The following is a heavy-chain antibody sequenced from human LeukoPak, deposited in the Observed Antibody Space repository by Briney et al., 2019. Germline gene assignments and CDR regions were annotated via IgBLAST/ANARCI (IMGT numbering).Heavy chain of an antibody. CDR1: GFTFSGYA. D-gene: IGHD3-10*01. V-gene: IGHV3-23*01. Sequence: TGGSLRLSCAASGFTFSGYAMSWVRQAPGKGLQWVATISRSGDDTYYADSVKVRFTVSRDNSKNTLYVQMNSLRAEDTAIYYCAKAGANWFDPWGQGTLVTVSS. J-gene: IGHJ5*02. CDR2: ISRSGDDT. CDR3: AKAGANWFDP.